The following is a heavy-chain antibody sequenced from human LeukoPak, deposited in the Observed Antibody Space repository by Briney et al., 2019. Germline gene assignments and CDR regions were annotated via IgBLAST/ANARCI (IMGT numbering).Heavy chain of an antibody. CDR2: INRSGGGT. V-gene: IGHV1-46*01. Sequence: ASVKVSCKASAYIFTRYHIHWVRQAPGQGLEWMGIINRSGGGTSYAQKFQGRVTMTSDTPTSTVYMELSSLRSEDTAVYYCAAADATTESGFGYWGQGTLVTVSS. D-gene: IGHD4-17*01. J-gene: IGHJ4*02. CDR1: AYIFTRYH. CDR3: AAADATTESGFGY.